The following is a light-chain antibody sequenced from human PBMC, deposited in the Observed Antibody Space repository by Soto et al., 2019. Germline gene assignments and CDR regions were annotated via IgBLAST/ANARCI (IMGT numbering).Light chain of an antibody. CDR2: GAS. V-gene: IGKV3-20*01. CDR1: QSVSRD. CDR3: QQYGSSPLT. J-gene: IGKJ3*01. Sequence: EIVLTQSPATLSVSPGERATLSCRASQSVSRDLAWYQQKPGQAPRLLIYGASTRATGIPDRFSGSGSGTDFTLTISRLEPEDFAVYYCQQYGSSPLTVGPGTKVDSK.